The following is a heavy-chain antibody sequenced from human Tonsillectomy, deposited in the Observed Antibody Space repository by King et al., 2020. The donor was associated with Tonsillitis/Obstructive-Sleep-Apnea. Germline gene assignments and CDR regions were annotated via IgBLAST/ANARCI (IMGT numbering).Heavy chain of an antibody. CDR2: IIPIFGTA. CDR3: ARSVATIDYYYYHYMDV. Sequence: VQLVESGAEVKKPGSSVKLSCKASGGTFSSYDISWVRQAPGQGLEWMGGIIPIFGTAKYAQKFQGRVTITADESTSTAYMELSSLRSEDTAVYYCARSVATIDYYYYHYMDVWGKGTTVTVSS. CDR1: GGTFSSYD. J-gene: IGHJ6*03. D-gene: IGHD5-12*01. V-gene: IGHV1-69*01.